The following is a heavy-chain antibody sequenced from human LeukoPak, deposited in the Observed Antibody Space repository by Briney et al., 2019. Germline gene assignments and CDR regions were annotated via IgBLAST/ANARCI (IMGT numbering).Heavy chain of an antibody. Sequence: GGSLRLSCAASGFTFSNAWMSWVRQAPGKGLEWVGRIKSKTDGGTTDYAAPVKGRFTISRDDSKNTLYLQMNSLKTEDTAVYYCTTTYYDFWSGYYPDFDYWGQGTLVTVSP. CDR2: IKSKTDGGTT. J-gene: IGHJ4*02. V-gene: IGHV3-15*01. CDR1: GFTFSNAW. CDR3: TTTYYDFWSGYYPDFDY. D-gene: IGHD3-3*01.